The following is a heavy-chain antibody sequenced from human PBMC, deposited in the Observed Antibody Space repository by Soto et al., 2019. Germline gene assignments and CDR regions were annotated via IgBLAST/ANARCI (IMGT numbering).Heavy chain of an antibody. CDR2: IYYSGST. J-gene: IGHJ6*02. V-gene: IGHV4-31*03. CDR1: GGSISSGGYY. CDR3: ARGTKSGYSYGPYYYYGMDV. D-gene: IGHD5-18*01. Sequence: SETLSLTCTVSGGSISSGGYYWSWIRQHPGKGLEWIGYIYYSGSTYYNTSLKSRVTISVDTSKNQFSLKLSSVTAADTAVYYCARGTKSGYSYGPYYYYGMDVWGQGTTVTVSS.